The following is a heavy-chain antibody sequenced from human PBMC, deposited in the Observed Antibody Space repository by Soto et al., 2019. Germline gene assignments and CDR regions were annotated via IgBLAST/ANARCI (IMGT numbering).Heavy chain of an antibody. CDR1: GGSISSSSYY. CDR3: ARHKGTLGADNWFDP. V-gene: IGHV4-39*01. CDR2: IYYSGST. Sequence: QLQLQESGPGLVKPSETLSLTCTVSGGSISSSSYYWGWIRQPPGKGLEWIGSIYYSGSTYYNPSLKSRVTISVETSKNQFSLKLSSVTAADTAVYYCARHKGTLGADNWFDPWGQGTLVTVSS. D-gene: IGHD1-26*01. J-gene: IGHJ5*02.